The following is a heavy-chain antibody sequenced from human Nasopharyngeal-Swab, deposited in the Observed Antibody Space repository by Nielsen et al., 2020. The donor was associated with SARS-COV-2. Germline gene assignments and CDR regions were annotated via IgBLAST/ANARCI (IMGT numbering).Heavy chain of an antibody. Sequence: GESLKISCKGSGYTFTSYGISWVRQAPGQGLEWMGWISAYNDNTNYAQKLQGRVTMTTDTSTSTAYMELRSLRSEDTAVYYCARSPIWKHYYFDYWGQGTLVTVSS. CDR2: ISAYNDNT. D-gene: IGHD1-1*01. J-gene: IGHJ4*02. CDR1: GYTFTSYG. CDR3: ARSPIWKHYYFDY. V-gene: IGHV1-18*01.